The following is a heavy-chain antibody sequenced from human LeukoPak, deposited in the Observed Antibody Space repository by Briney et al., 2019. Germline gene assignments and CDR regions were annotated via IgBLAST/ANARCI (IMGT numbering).Heavy chain of an antibody. Sequence: ASVKVSCKASGYTFTSYGISWVRQAPGQGLEWMGWISACNGNTNYAQKLQGRVTMTTDTSTSTAYMELRSLRSDDTAVYYCARGAYSYGPKYYYYGMDVWGQGTTVTASS. V-gene: IGHV1-18*01. CDR2: ISACNGNT. CDR3: ARGAYSYGPKYYYYGMDV. J-gene: IGHJ6*02. D-gene: IGHD5-18*01. CDR1: GYTFTSYG.